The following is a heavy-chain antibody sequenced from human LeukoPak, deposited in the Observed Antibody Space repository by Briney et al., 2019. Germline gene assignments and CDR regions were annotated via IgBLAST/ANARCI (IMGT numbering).Heavy chain of an antibody. CDR3: ARSIFGVVRYYYYYYMDV. CDR2: IYYSGST. D-gene: IGHD3-3*01. Sequence: KPSETLSLTCTVSGGSISSYYWSWIRQPPGKGLEWIGYIYYSGSTNYNPSLKSRVTISVDTSKNQFSLKLSSVTAADTAVYYCARSIFGVVRYYYYYYMDVWGKGTTVTVSS. V-gene: IGHV4-59*12. J-gene: IGHJ6*03. CDR1: GGSISSYY.